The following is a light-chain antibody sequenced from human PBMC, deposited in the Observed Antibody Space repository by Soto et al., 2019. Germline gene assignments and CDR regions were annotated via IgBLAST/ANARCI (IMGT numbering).Light chain of an antibody. V-gene: IGKV1-39*01. CDR3: QQSYRSPYT. J-gene: IGKJ2*01. CDR2: GAS. CDR1: QNINIY. Sequence: IHLTQSPSSLSASVGDRVTVTCRASQNINIYLNWYQQKPGKAPTLLIYGASSLQSGVPSRFSGGGSRTDFTLTISSLQAEDFATYYCQQSYRSPYTFGQGTRLEI.